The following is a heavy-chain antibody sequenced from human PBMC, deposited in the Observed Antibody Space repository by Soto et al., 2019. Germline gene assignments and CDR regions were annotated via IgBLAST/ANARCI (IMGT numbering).Heavy chain of an antibody. CDR1: GGTFSSYA. V-gene: IGHV1-69*01. Sequence: QVQLVQSGAEVKKPGSSVKVSCKASGGTFSSYAISWVRQAPGQGREWMGGIIPIFGTANYAQKFQGRVTITADESTSTAYMELSSLRSEDTAVYYCASYSIAVAVTPTTFDYWGQGTLVTVSS. CDR2: IIPIFGTA. CDR3: ASYSIAVAVTPTTFDY. D-gene: IGHD6-19*01. J-gene: IGHJ4*02.